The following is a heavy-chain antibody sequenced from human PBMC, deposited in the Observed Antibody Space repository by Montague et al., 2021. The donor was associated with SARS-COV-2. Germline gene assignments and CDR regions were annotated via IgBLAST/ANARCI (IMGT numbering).Heavy chain of an antibody. J-gene: IGHJ3*02. CDR3: ARGKGRSPDAFDI. Sequence: SETLSLTCTVSGGSISTYYWSWIRQSPGKGLEWIGYIYYSGNPXXXPSXRGRLRMSVDTSKNQFSLELSSATAADTAVFFCARGKGRSPDAFDIWGQGITVAVSS. D-gene: IGHD2-15*01. CDR1: GGSISTYY. V-gene: IGHV4-59*01. CDR2: IYYSGNP.